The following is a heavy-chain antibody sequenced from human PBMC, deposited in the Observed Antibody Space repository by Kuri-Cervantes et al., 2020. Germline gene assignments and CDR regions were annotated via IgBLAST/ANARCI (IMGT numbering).Heavy chain of an antibody. CDR2: ISAYNGST. CDR3: ARARSPGFFIEGYHGMDV. D-gene: IGHD3-3*01. Sequence: ASVKVSCKASGYTFTSYGISWVRQAPGQGLEWMGWISAYNGSTNDAQKLQGRVTMTTDTSTSTAYMELRSLRSDDTAVYYCARARSPGFFIEGYHGMDVWGQGTTVTVSS. V-gene: IGHV1-18*01. CDR1: GYTFTSYG. J-gene: IGHJ6*02.